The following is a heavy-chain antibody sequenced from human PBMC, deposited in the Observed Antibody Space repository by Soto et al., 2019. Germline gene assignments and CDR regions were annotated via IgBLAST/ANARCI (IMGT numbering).Heavy chain of an antibody. CDR1: GYTFTSYG. J-gene: IGHJ5*02. CDR2: ISAYNGNT. CDR3: ARDSSGSYSDRGHNWFDP. D-gene: IGHD1-26*01. V-gene: IGHV1-18*01. Sequence: ASVKVSCKASGYTFTSYGISWVRQAPGQGLEWMGWISAYNGNTNYAQKLQGRVTMTTDTSTSTAYMELRSLRSDDTAVYYCARDSSGSYSDRGHNWFDPWGPGTLVTVSS.